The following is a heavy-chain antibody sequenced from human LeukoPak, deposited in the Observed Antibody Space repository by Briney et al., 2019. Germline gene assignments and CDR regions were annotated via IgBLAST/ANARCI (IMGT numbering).Heavy chain of an antibody. V-gene: IGHV3-30-3*01. J-gene: IGHJ6*04. CDR1: GFTFSSYA. CDR2: ISYDGSNK. D-gene: IGHD5-12*01. Sequence: PRGSLRLSCAASGFTFSSYAMHWVRQAPGKGLEWVAVISYDGSNKYYADSVKGRFTISRDNSKNTLYLQMNSLRAEDTAVYYCAREDIGGPTDVWGKGTTVTVSS. CDR3: AREDIGGPTDV.